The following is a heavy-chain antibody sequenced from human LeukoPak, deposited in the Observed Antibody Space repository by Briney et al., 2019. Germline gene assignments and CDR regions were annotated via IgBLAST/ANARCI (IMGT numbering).Heavy chain of an antibody. V-gene: IGHV4-34*01. D-gene: IGHD3-10*01. CDR2: INHSGRT. CDR1: GGSFGGYY. J-gene: IGHJ4*02. CDR3: ARCISMVRGVIRPPDY. Sequence: PSETLSLTCALYGGSFGGYYWSWIRQSPGKGLEWIGEINHSGRTNYNPSLKSRVTISVDTSKNHFFLNLNSVTAADTAVYYCARCISMVRGVIRPPDYWGQGTLVTVSS.